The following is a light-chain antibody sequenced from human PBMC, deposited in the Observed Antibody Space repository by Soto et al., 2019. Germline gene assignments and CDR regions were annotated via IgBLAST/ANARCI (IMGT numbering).Light chain of an antibody. J-gene: IGLJ2*01. CDR3: TSYSSSSPVL. CDR2: DVT. Sequence: QSALTQPPSASGSPGQSVTISCTGTSSDVGGYNYVSWYQQHPGKAPKVMIYDVTNRPSGVSGRFSGSKSGITASLSISGLQPEDEADYYCTSYSSSSPVLFGGGTKLTVL. CDR1: SSDVGGYNY. V-gene: IGLV2-14*01.